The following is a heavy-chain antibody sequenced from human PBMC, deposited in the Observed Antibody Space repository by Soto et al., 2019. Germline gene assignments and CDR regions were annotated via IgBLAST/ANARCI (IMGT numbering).Heavy chain of an antibody. CDR1: GYSFTSYW. CDR3: ARIFGVVIIYPDY. V-gene: IGHV5-51*01. CDR2: IYPGDSDT. J-gene: IGHJ4*02. D-gene: IGHD3-3*01. Sequence: GESLKISCNGSGYSFTSYWTGWVRQMPGKGLEWMGIIYPGDSDTRYSPSFQGQVTISADKSISTAYLQWSSLKASDTAMYYCARIFGVVIIYPDYWGQGTLVTVYS.